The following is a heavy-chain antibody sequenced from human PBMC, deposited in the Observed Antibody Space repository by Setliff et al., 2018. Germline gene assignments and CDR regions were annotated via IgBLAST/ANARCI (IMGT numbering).Heavy chain of an antibody. J-gene: IGHJ6*02. D-gene: IGHD6-13*01. V-gene: IGHV5-51*01. CDR1: GYTFTSYW. CDR3: ARVGQQLVYYYYGMDV. CDR2: IYAGDSDT. Sequence: PGESLKISCKGSGYTFTSYWIGWVRQMPGKGLEWMGIIYAGDSDTKYSPSFQGQVTISADKSISTAYLQWSSLKASDTAMYYCARVGQQLVYYYYGMDVWGQGTTVTVSS.